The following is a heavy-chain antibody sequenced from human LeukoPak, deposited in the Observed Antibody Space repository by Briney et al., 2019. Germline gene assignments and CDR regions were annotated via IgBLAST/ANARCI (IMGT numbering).Heavy chain of an antibody. D-gene: IGHD1-1*01. J-gene: IGHJ4*02. Sequence: GGSLRLSCAASGFTFSSYGMHWVRQAPGKGLEWVAVISYDGSNKYYADSVKGRFTISRDNSKNTLYLQMNSLRAEDTAVYYCASNTPGPNDYWGQGTLVTVSS. CDR3: ASNTPGPNDY. V-gene: IGHV3-30*03. CDR2: ISYDGSNK. CDR1: GFTFSSYG.